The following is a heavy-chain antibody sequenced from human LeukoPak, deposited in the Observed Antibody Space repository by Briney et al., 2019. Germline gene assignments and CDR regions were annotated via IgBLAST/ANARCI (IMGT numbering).Heavy chain of an antibody. CDR3: ARQRTERITMVRGVIVDY. CDR1: GYSFTSYW. Sequence: GESLKISCKGSGYSFTSYWIGWVRQMPGKGLEWMGIIYPGDSDTRYSPFFQGQVTISADKSISTAYLQWSSLKASDTAMYYCARQRTERITMVRGVIVDYWGQGTLVTVSS. D-gene: IGHD3-10*01. J-gene: IGHJ4*02. V-gene: IGHV5-51*01. CDR2: IYPGDSDT.